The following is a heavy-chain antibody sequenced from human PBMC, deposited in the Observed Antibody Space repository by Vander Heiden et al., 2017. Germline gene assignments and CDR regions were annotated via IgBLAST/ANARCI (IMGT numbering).Heavy chain of an antibody. CDR2: IIPIFGTA. CDR1: GGTFRRYA. V-gene: IGHV1-69*01. CDR3: AGRSSRGYSYGSNFDY. D-gene: IGHD5-18*01. J-gene: IGHJ4*02. Sequence: HVQLVQSGAEVKKPGSSVKVSCQASGGTFRRYAISWVRQAPGQGLEWMGGIIPIFGTANYAQKFQGRVTITADESTSTAYMELSSLRSEDTAVYYCAGRSSRGYSYGSNFDYWGQGTLVTVSS.